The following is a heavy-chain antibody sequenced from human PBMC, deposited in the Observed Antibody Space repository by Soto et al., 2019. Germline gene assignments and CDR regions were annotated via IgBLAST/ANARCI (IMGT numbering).Heavy chain of an antibody. Sequence: QVQLVQSGAEAGKPGSSVKVSCRASGGIFSSFTISWVRQAPGQGLEWLGGIIPIFDTPTYAQNFQGRVTITADKSTNTVYMELSSLRSKDTAVYYCATHGATTMARGAMKHYYYVMDVWGQGTTVTVSS. CDR2: IIPIFDTP. CDR1: GGIFSSFT. V-gene: IGHV1-69*06. J-gene: IGHJ6*02. CDR3: ATHGATTMARGAMKHYYYVMDV. D-gene: IGHD3-10*01.